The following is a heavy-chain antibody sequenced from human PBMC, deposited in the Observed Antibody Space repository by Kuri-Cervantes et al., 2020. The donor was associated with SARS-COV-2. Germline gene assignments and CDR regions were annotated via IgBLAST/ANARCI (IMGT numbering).Heavy chain of an antibody. Sequence: ASVKVSCKASGYTFTSYAMNWVRQAPGQGLEWMGWINTNTGNPTYAQGFTGRFFFSLDTSVSTAYLQISSLKAEDTAVYYCARGATIFGVVIRPLDVWGKGTTVTVSS. CDR3: ARGATIFGVVIRPLDV. J-gene: IGHJ6*04. CDR2: INTNTGNP. CDR1: GYTFTSYA. V-gene: IGHV7-4-1*02. D-gene: IGHD3-3*01.